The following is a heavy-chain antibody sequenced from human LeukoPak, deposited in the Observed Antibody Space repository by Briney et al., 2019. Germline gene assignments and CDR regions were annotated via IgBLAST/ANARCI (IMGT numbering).Heavy chain of an antibody. CDR2: MNPKSGNT. D-gene: IGHD3-10*01. CDR3: ARRNYGSESYSRLDY. CDR1: EYTFTSYD. Sequence: ASVKVSCKTSEYTFTSYDINWVRQATGQGLEWTGWMNPKSGNTGYAQKFQGRITMTSDTSISTAYMELSSLRSEDTAVYYCARRNYGSESYSRLDYWGQGSLVTVSS. J-gene: IGHJ4*02. V-gene: IGHV1-8*01.